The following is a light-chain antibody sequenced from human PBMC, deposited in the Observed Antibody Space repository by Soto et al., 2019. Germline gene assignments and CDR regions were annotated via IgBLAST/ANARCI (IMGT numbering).Light chain of an antibody. V-gene: IGLV4-69*01. CDR3: QTWGTGIRV. Sequence: QPVLTQSPSASASLGASVKLTCTLSSGHSSYAIAWHQQQPEKGPRYLMKLNSDGSHSKGDGIPDRFSGSSSGAERYLTISSLQSEDEADSYCQTWGTGIRVFGTGTKLTVL. CDR2: LNSDGSH. CDR1: SGHSSYA. J-gene: IGLJ1*01.